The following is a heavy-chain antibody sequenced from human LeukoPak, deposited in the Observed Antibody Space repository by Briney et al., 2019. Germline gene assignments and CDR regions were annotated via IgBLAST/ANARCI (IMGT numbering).Heavy chain of an antibody. D-gene: IGHD2-2*01. Sequence: GESLKISCKGSGYSFTSYWISWVRQMPGKGLEWMGRIDPSDSYTNYSPPFQGHVTISADKSISTAYLQWSSLKASDTAMYYCARQDCSSTSCYYYFDYWGQGTLVTVSS. CDR3: ARQDCSSTSCYYYFDY. CDR2: IDPSDSYT. CDR1: GYSFTSYW. V-gene: IGHV5-10-1*01. J-gene: IGHJ4*02.